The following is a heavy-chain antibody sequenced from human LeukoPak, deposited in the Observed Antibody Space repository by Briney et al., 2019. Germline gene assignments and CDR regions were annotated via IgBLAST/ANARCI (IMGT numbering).Heavy chain of an antibody. D-gene: IGHD6-13*01. V-gene: IGHV3-66*01. J-gene: IGHJ4*02. Sequence: GGSLRLSCAASGFTVSSNYMSWVRQAPGKGLEWVSVIYSGGSTYYADPVKGRFTISRDNSKNTLYLQMNSLRAEDTAVYYCAREDPAARGFDYWGQGTLVTVSS. CDR1: GFTVSSNY. CDR3: AREDPAARGFDY. CDR2: IYSGGST.